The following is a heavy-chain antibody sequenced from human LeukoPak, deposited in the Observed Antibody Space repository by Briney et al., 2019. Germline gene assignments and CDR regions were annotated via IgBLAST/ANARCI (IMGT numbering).Heavy chain of an antibody. CDR3: AKARSYSSSWYGGAFDI. CDR1: GFTFSSYA. J-gene: IGHJ3*02. V-gene: IGHV3-9*01. D-gene: IGHD6-13*01. Sequence: QTGGSLRLSCAASGFTFSSYAMSWVRQAPGKGLEWVSGISWNSGSIGYADSVKGRFTISRDNAKNSLYLQMSSLRAEDTALYYCAKARSYSSSWYGGAFDIWGQGTMVTVSS. CDR2: ISWNSGSI.